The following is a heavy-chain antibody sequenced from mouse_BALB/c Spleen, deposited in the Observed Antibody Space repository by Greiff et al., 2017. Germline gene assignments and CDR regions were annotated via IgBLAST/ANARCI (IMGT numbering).Heavy chain of an antibody. CDR2: IYPGNVNT. D-gene: IGHD1-2*01. V-gene: IGHV1S56*01. J-gene: IGHJ2*01. CDR3: ARGLRLLFDY. CDR1: GYTFTSYY. Sequence: QVQLQQSGPELVKPGASVRISCKASGYTFTSYYIHWVKQRPGQGLEWIGWIYPGNVNTKYNEKFKGKATLTADKSSSTAYMQLSSLTSEDSAVYFCARGLRLLFDYWGQGTTLTVSS.